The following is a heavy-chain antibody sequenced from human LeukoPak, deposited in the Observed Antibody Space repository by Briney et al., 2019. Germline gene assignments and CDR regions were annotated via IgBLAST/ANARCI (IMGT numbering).Heavy chain of an antibody. J-gene: IGHJ3*02. D-gene: IGHD2-15*01. CDR1: GYTFTSYG. Sequence: ASVKVSCKASGYTFTSYGISWVRQAPGQGLEWMGWISAYNGNTNYAQKLQGRVTMTTDTSTSTAYMELRSLRSDDTAVYYCAGSLCGGSCRDAFDIWGQGTMVTVSS. CDR3: AGSLCGGSCRDAFDI. V-gene: IGHV1-18*01. CDR2: ISAYNGNT.